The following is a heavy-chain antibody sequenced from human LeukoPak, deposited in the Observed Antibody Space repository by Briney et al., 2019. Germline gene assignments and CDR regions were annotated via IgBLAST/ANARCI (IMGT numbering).Heavy chain of an antibody. CDR3: AGGRRDYYDSSGFNFDY. J-gene: IGHJ4*02. CDR1: GGSISSSNW. Sequence: SETLSLTCTVSGGSISSSNWWSWVRQSPGKGLEWIGEIYHSGSTNYNPSLKSRVTISVDKSKNQFSLKLSSVTAADTAVYYCAGGRRDYYDSSGFNFDYWGQGTLVTVSS. V-gene: IGHV4-4*02. D-gene: IGHD3-22*01. CDR2: IYHSGST.